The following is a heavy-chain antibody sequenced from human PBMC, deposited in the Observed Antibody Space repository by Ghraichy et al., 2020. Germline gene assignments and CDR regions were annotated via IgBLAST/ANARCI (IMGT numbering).Heavy chain of an antibody. CDR1: GFTFSNAW. CDR2: IKSKTDGGTK. D-gene: IGHD3-3*01. V-gene: IGHV3-15*01. Sequence: GGSLRLSCAASGFTFSNAWMSWVRQAPGKGLEWVGRIKSKTDGGTKDDAAPVKGRFTISRDDSKNTLYLQMNSLKTEDTAVYYCTTYYDFWSGYSPGLDWYFDPGGRRTLLTATS. CDR3: TTYYDFWSGYSPGLDWYFDP. J-gene: IGHJ2*01.